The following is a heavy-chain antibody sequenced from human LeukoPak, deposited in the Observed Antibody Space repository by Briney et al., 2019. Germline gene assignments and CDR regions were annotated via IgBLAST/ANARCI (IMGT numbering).Heavy chain of an antibody. CDR2: IYYTGTT. Sequence: KSSETLSLTCTVSGGSISSYYWSWIRQPPGKGLEWIGYIYYTGTTNYNPSLNSRVTISVDTSKNQFSLKLSSVTAADTAVYYCARVNSAWYGALDYWGQGTMVTVSS. V-gene: IGHV4-59*01. CDR3: ARVNSAWYGALDY. J-gene: IGHJ4*02. D-gene: IGHD6-19*01. CDR1: GGSISSYY.